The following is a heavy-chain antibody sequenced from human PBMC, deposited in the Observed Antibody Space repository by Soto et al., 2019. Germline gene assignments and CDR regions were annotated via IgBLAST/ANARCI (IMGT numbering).Heavy chain of an antibody. Sequence: QVQLQESGPGLVKPSQTLSLTCTVSGGSISSGGYYWSWIRQHPGKGLEWIGYIYYSGSTYYNPSLKSQVTISVDTSKNQFSLKLSSVTAADTAVYYCARDPRAFDGDYFFFDLWGRGTLVTVSS. CDR3: ARDPRAFDGDYFFFDL. V-gene: IGHV4-31*01. J-gene: IGHJ2*01. CDR2: IYYSGST. D-gene: IGHD4-17*01. CDR1: GGSISSGGYY.